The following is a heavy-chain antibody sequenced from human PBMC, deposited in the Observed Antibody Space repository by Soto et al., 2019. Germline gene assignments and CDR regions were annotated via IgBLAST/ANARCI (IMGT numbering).Heavy chain of an antibody. CDR2: IYYSGST. CDR3: ARDSGSP. V-gene: IGHV4-59*01. Sequence: SETLSLTCTVSGGSISSYYWSWIRQPPGKGLEWIGYIYYSGSTNYNPSLKSRVTISVDTSKNQFSLKLSSVTAADTAVYYCARDSGSPWGPGTLVTVSS. CDR1: GGSISSYY. D-gene: IGHD3-10*01. J-gene: IGHJ5*02.